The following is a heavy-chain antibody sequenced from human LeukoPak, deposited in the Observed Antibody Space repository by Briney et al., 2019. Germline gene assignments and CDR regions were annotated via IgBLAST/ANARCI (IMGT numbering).Heavy chain of an antibody. CDR2: MNPNSGNT. V-gene: IGHV1-8*03. CDR3: ARGQDIVVVPAARLDYNWFDP. CDR1: VYTFTSYD. Sequence: GASVAVSCKASVYTFTSYDINWVRQATAQGREWMGWMNPNSGNTGYAQKFQGRVTITRNTSISTAYMELSSLRSEDTAVYYCARGQDIVVVPAARLDYNWFDPWGQGTLVTVSS. D-gene: IGHD2-2*01. J-gene: IGHJ5*02.